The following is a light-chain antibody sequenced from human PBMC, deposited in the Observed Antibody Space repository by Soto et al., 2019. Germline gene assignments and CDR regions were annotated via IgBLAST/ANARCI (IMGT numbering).Light chain of an antibody. Sequence: EIVLTQSPATLSLSPGERATLSCRASQSVDNYLAWYQQKPGQAPRLLIRDASHRATGIPPSCRGRESGTALTLTISSLESEDFAVYYGPFSWGFTFGPGTKVDIK. V-gene: IGKV3-11*01. CDR1: QSVDNY. J-gene: IGKJ3*01. CDR3: PFSWGFT. CDR2: DAS.